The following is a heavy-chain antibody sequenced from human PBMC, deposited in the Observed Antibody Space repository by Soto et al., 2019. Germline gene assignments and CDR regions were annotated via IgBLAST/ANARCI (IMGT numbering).Heavy chain of an antibody. Sequence: GASVKVSCKASGYTFTSYAMHWVRQAPGQRLEWMGWTNAGNGNTKYSQKFQGRVTITRDTSASTAYMELSSLRSEDTAVYYCARESDGYVVDYWGQGTLVTVSS. CDR1: GYTFTSYA. CDR3: ARESDGYVVDY. V-gene: IGHV1-3*01. CDR2: TNAGNGNT. J-gene: IGHJ4*02. D-gene: IGHD5-12*01.